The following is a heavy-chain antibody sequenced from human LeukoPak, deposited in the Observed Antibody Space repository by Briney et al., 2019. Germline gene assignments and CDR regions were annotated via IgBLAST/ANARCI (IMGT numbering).Heavy chain of an antibody. D-gene: IGHD4-23*01. CDR2: IYSGGST. Sequence: GGSLRLSCAASGFTFSSYAMSWVRQAPGKGLEWVSVIYSGGSTYYADSVKGRFTISRDNSKNTLYLQMNSLRAEDTAVYYCARAFRSGVRNSPYYYYYYMDVWGKGTTVTVSS. CDR3: ARAFRSGVRNSPYYYYYYMDV. CDR1: GFTFSSYA. V-gene: IGHV3-53*01. J-gene: IGHJ6*03.